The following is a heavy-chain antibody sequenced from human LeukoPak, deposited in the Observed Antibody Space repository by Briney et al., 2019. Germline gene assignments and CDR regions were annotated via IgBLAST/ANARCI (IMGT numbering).Heavy chain of an antibody. Sequence: GGSLRLSCAASGFTFSSYSMNWVRQAPGKGLEWVSSISSSSSYIYYADSVKGRFTISRDNAKNSLYLQMNSLRAEDTAVYYCARPFNSYYYDSSGYYPYFDYWGQGTLVTVFS. CDR3: ARPFNSYYYDSSGYYPYFDY. CDR1: GFTFSSYS. J-gene: IGHJ4*02. CDR2: ISSSSSYI. D-gene: IGHD3-22*01. V-gene: IGHV3-21*01.